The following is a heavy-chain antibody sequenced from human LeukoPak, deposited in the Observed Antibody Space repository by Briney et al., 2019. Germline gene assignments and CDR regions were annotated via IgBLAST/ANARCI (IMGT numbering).Heavy chain of an antibody. D-gene: IGHD6-19*01. CDR2: IKSKTDVETT. J-gene: IGHJ6*03. CDR3: AKDRWAVAGTEPENYYYYYYMDV. CDR1: GFTFTNAC. V-gene: IGHV3-15*01. Sequence: GGSLRLSCAASGFTFTNACMSWVRQAPGKGLEWAGRIKSKTDVETTDYAAPVKGRFTIPRDDSKNTLYLQMNSLRAEDTAVYYCAKDRWAVAGTEPENYYYYYYMDVWGKGTTVTVSS.